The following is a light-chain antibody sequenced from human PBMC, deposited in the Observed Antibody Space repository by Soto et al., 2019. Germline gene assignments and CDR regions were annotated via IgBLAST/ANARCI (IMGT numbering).Light chain of an antibody. Sequence: PGARATLSCTSSQSVSSSYIAWYQQRPGQTPSLPIYGASTRATGIPDRFSGSGSGTHFTLTISRLEPGDFAVYYCQHFGGTTFTFGQGTRLEIK. CDR3: QHFGGTTFT. V-gene: IGKV3-20*01. CDR1: QSVSSSY. J-gene: IGKJ5*01. CDR2: GAS.